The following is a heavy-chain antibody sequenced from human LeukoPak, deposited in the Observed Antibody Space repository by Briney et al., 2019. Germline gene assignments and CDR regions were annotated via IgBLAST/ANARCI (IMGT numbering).Heavy chain of an antibody. CDR2: IYTSGST. J-gene: IGHJ6*03. D-gene: IGHD3-16*01. V-gene: IGHV4-4*07. Sequence: SETLSLTCTVSGGSISSYYWSWIRQPAGKGLERIGRIYTSGSTNYNPSLKSRVTMSVDTSKNQFSLKLSSVTAADTAVYYCARDRSAYHVSDYYYYMDVWGKGTTVTVSS. CDR1: GGSISSYY. CDR3: ARDRSAYHVSDYYYYMDV.